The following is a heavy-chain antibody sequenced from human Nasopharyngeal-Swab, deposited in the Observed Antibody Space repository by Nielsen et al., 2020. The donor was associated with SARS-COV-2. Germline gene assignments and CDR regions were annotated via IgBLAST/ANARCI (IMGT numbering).Heavy chain of an antibody. CDR2: IKSKTDGGTT. V-gene: IGHV3-15*01. CDR3: TTNLGGHITIFGVVIIRGYYYYGMDV. Sequence: VRQAPGKGLEWVGRIKSKTDGGTTDYAAPVKGRFTISRDDSKNTLYLQMNSLKTEDTAVYYCTTNLGGHITIFGVVIIRGYYYYGMDVWGQGTTVTV. D-gene: IGHD3-3*01. J-gene: IGHJ6*02.